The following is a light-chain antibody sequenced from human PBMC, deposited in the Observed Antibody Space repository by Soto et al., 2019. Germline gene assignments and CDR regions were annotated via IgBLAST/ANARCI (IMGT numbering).Light chain of an antibody. CDR1: QSIDTW. CDR3: QQDYNYPRT. CDR2: KAS. J-gene: IGKJ1*01. V-gene: IGKV1-5*03. Sequence: DIQMTQSPSTLSASVGDRVIITCRASQSIDTWLAWYQQKPGKAPKLLIYKASILQSGVPSRFSGSGSGSEFTLTLSSLQPDDFATYYCQQDYNYPRTFGQGTKVEI.